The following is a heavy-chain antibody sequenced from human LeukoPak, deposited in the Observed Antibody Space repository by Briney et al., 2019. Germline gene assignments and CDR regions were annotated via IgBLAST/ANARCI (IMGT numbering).Heavy chain of an antibody. J-gene: IGHJ4*02. D-gene: IGHD3-10*01. Sequence: GVSLRLSCVVSGFTFSNYWMSWVRQSPGKGLEWVANIKQDGSEKHYVHSVKGRFTISRDNAKNSLYLQMNSLGAEDTAVYYCARDNYYGSGSFYKRAYYFDYWGQGTLVTVSS. CDR3: ARDNYYGSGSFYKRAYYFDY. V-gene: IGHV3-7*01. CDR2: IKQDGSEK. CDR1: GFTFSNYW.